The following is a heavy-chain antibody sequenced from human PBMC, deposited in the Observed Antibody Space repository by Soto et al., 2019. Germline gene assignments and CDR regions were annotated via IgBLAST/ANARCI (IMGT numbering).Heavy chain of an antibody. D-gene: IGHD5-12*01. Sequence: GSLRLSCAASGFTFSSYGMHGVRQAPGKGLEWVAVIWYDGSNKYYADSVKGRFTISRDNSKNTLYLQMNSLRAEDTAVYYCARDDVAAYYYYYGMDVWGQGTTVTVSS. CDR3: ARDDVAAYYYYYGMDV. V-gene: IGHV3-33*01. J-gene: IGHJ6*02. CDR2: IWYDGSNK. CDR1: GFTFSSYG.